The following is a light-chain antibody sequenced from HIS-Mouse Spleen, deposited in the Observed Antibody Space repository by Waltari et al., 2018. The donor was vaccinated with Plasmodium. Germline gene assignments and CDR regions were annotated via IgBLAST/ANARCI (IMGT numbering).Light chain of an antibody. V-gene: IGKV3-15*01. J-gene: IGKJ1*01. CDR3: QQYNNWPRGT. CDR2: GAS. Sequence: EIVMTQSPATLSVSPGERATLSCRASQSVSSNLAWYQQKPGQAARLLSYGASTRATGIPARFSGSGSGTEFTLTISSMQSEDFAVYYCQQYNNWPRGTFGQGTKVEIK. CDR1: QSVSSN.